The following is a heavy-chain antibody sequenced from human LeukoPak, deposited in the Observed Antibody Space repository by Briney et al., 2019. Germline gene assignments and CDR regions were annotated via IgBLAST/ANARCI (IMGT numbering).Heavy chain of an antibody. V-gene: IGHV3-43D*03. CDR1: GFTFEDYG. Sequence: PGGSLRLSCAASGFTFEDYGMHWVRQAPGKGLEWVSLISWEGGSTYLKGRFTISRDNSKNFLYLQMDSLRTEDTAFYYCAKDQDTSAWFWDSWGQGTLVTVSS. J-gene: IGHJ4*02. CDR3: AKDQDTSAWFWDS. CDR2: ISWEGGST. D-gene: IGHD6-19*01.